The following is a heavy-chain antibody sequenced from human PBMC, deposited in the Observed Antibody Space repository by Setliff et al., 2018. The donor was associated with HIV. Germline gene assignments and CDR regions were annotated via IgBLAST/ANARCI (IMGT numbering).Heavy chain of an antibody. V-gene: IGHV4-39*07. CDR2: ISYSGDT. D-gene: IGHD3-22*01. J-gene: IGHJ4*02. Sequence: SETLSLTCIVSGGSINSTSYYWGWIRQPPGQGLEWIGSISYSGDTFYNTSLKTRITISVDTSKNHLSLKVSSLTAADTAVYYCARAPYYDYRGLAVYYFDYWGQGTEGTVSA. CDR1: GGSINSTSYY. CDR3: ARAPYYDYRGLAVYYFDY.